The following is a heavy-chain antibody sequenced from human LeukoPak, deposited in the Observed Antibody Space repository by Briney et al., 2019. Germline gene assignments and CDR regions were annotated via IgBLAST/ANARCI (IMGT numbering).Heavy chain of an antibody. V-gene: IGHV4-39*01. D-gene: IGHD6-13*01. CDR1: GGSISSGGYY. CDR3: ARPVASSSSWYYYYMDV. Sequence: SETLSLTCTVSGGSISSGGYYWSWIRQPPGKGLEWMGSIYYSGSTYYNPSLKSRVTISVDTSKNQFSLKLSSVTAADTAVYYCARPVASSSSWYYYYMDVWGKGTTVTVSS. J-gene: IGHJ6*03. CDR2: IYYSGST.